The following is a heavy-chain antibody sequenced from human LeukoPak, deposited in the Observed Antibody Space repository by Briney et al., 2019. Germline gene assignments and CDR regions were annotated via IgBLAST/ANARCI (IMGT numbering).Heavy chain of an antibody. CDR2: INPNSGGT. J-gene: IGHJ3*02. D-gene: IGHD6-13*01. V-gene: IGHV1-2*04. CDR1: GYTFTGYY. CDR3: ARVGRQQLSDAFDI. Sequence: EVSCKASGYTFTGYYMHWVRQAPGQGLEWMGWINPNSGGTNYAQKFQGWVTMTRDTSISTAYMELSRLRSDDTAVYYCARVGRQQLSDAFDIWGQGTMVTVSS.